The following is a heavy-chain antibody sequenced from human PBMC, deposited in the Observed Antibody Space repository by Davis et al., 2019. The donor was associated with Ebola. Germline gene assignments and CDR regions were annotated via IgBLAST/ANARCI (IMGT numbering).Heavy chain of an antibody. CDR2: IYYSGST. J-gene: IGHJ4*02. D-gene: IGHD4-11*01. V-gene: IGHV4-59*11. Sequence: PSETLSLTCTVSGGSISSHYWSWIRQPPGKGLEWIGYIYYSGSTNYNPSLKSRVTISVDTSKNQFSLKLSSVTAADTAVYYCAKSNSNYEGEFDYWGQGTLVTVSS. CDR3: AKSNSNYEGEFDY. CDR1: GGSISSHY.